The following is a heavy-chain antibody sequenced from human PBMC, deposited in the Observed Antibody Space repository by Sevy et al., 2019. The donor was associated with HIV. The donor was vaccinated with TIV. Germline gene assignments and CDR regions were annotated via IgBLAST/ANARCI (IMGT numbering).Heavy chain of an antibody. J-gene: IGHJ4*02. CDR1: GFTFSSYA. D-gene: IGHD3-10*01. V-gene: IGHV3-30-3*01. CDR3: ARDEVYYGSGSHGGTFDY. CDR2: ISYDGSNK. Sequence: GGSLRLSCAASGFTFSSYAMHWVRQAPGKGLEWVAVISYDGSNKYYADSVKGRFTISRDNSKNTLYLQMNSLRAEDTAVYYGARDEVYYGSGSHGGTFDYWGQGTLVTVSS.